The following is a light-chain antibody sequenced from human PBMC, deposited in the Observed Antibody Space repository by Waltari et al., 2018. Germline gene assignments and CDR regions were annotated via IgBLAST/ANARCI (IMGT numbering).Light chain of an antibody. CDR3: QQYNNLPALT. V-gene: IGKV1-33*01. J-gene: IGKJ4*01. CDR2: DAS. CDR1: QDISNY. Sequence: DIQMTQSPSPLSASVGARVTITCQASQDISNYLNWYQQKPGKAPKLLIYDASNLETGVPSRFSGSGSGTDFTFTISSLQPEDIATYYCQQYNNLPALTFGGGTKVEIK.